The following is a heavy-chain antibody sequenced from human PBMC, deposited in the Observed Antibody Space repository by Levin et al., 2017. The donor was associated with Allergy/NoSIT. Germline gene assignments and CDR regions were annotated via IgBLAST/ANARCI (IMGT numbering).Heavy chain of an antibody. J-gene: IGHJ6*02. CDR1: GFTFSSYS. Sequence: GGSLRLSCAASGFTFSSYSMNWVRQAPGKGLEWVSYISSSSSTIYYADSVKGRFTISRDNAKNSLYLQMNSLRDEDTAVYYCARAGYGSGSYYYYYYGMDVWGQGTTVTVSS. CDR3: ARAGYGSGSYYYYYYGMDV. CDR2: ISSSSSTI. D-gene: IGHD3-10*01. V-gene: IGHV3-48*02.